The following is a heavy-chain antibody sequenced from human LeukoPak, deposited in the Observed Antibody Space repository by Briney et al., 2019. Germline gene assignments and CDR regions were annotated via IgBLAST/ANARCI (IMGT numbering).Heavy chain of an antibody. CDR2: VNAANGDT. J-gene: IGHJ4*02. V-gene: IGHV1-3*01. CDR1: GYIFSSFA. CDR3: VCGNLLDFDY. Sequence: ASVKLSCKASGYIFSSFAIHWVRQAPGQSPECVGWVNAANGDTKYSQKFQGRVTFTRDTSTSTAYMELRSLRSDDTAVYYCVCGNLLDFDYWGQGTLVTVSS. D-gene: IGHD4-23*01.